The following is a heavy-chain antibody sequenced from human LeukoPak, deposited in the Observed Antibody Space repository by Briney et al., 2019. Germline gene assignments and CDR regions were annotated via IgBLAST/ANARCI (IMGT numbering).Heavy chain of an antibody. D-gene: IGHD3-22*01. J-gene: IGHJ4*02. CDR1: GYTFTGYY. CDR3: ARETILGDSSGYYYGLPDY. V-gene: IGHV1-2*02. Sequence: ASVKVSCKASGYTFTGYYMHWVRQAPGQGLEWMGWINPNSGGTNYAQKFQGRVTMTRDTSISTAYMELSRLTSDDTAVYYCARETILGDSSGYYYGLPDYWGQGTLVTVSS. CDR2: INPNSGGT.